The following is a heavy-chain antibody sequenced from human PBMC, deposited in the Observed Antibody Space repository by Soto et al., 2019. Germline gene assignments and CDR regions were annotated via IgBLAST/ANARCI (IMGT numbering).Heavy chain of an antibody. J-gene: IGHJ4*02. CDR1: GYSFTSYW. CDR3: ARLYLGAAAGPFDY. V-gene: IGHV5-51*01. D-gene: IGHD6-13*01. CDR2: IYPGDSDT. Sequence: GESLKISCKGSGYSFTSYWLGWVRQMPGKGLEWMGIIYPGDSDTRYSPSFQGQVTISVDKSISTAYLQWSSLKASDTAMYHCARLYLGAAAGPFDYWGQGTLVTVSS.